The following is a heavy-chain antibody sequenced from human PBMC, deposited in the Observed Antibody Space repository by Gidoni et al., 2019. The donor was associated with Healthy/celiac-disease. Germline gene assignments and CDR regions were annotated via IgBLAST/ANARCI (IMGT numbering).Heavy chain of an antibody. J-gene: IGHJ4*02. Sequence: QVQLVQSGAEVKKPGSSVKGSCKAYGGTFSSYAISWVRPAPVQGLEWMGGIIPIFGTATYAQKFRGRVTITADESTSTASMELSSLRSEDTAVYYCARIDSGWTLDYWGQGTLVTVSS. CDR3: ARIDSGWTLDY. D-gene: IGHD6-19*01. V-gene: IGHV1-69*01. CDR2: IIPIFGTA. CDR1: GGTFSSYA.